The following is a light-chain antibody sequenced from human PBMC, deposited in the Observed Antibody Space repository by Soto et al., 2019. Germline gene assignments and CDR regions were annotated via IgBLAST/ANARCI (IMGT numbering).Light chain of an antibody. V-gene: IGLV6-57*01. CDR1: SGSIASNY. J-gene: IGLJ3*02. CDR2: EDN. Sequence: NFMLTQPHSVSESPGKTVTISCTRSSGSIASNYVQWYQQRPGSSPTTVIYEDNQRPSGVPDRFSGSIDSSSNSASLTISGLKTEDEADYFCQSYDSYYQVFGEGTKVTVL. CDR3: QSYDSYYQV.